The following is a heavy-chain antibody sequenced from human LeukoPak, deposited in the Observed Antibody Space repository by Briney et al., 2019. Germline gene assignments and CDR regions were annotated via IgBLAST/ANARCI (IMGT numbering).Heavy chain of an antibody. CDR2: IIPIFDIV. CDR1: GDTFKNYT. Sequence: ASVKVSCKASGDTFKNYTLSWVRQAPGQGLEWMGEIIPIFDIVNYAQNFQGRVTITADKSTSTAYMELSSLRPEDTAVYFCARGKVDIYYYPYMDVWGKGTTVTVS. V-gene: IGHV1-69*10. CDR3: ARGKVDIYYYPYMDV. J-gene: IGHJ6*03. D-gene: IGHD2-2*03.